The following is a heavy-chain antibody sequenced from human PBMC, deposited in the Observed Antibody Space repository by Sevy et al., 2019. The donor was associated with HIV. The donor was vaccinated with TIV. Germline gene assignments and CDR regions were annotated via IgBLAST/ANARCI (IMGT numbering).Heavy chain of an antibody. CDR3: ANLPSTVMFREKGY. J-gene: IGHJ4*02. CDR2: ISDSGDTT. V-gene: IGHV3-23*01. Sequence: GGSLRLSCAASGFTFTNYAMNWVRQAPGKGLEWVSGISDSGDTTHYAESVKGRLTISRDNSKNTVSLQMSSLRAEDTAIYYCANLPSTVMFREKGYWGQGTRVTVSS. D-gene: IGHD3-10*01. CDR1: GFTFTNYA.